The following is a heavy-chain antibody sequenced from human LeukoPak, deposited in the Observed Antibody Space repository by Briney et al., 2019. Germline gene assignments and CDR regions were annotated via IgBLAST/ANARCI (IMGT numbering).Heavy chain of an antibody. CDR2: ISSSSDYI. J-gene: IGHJ4*02. CDR1: GFTFSSYS. Sequence: PGGSLRLSCAASGFTFSSYSMNWVRQAPGKGLEWVSSISSSSDYIFYADSVKGRFSISRDNADNSLYLQMNSLTVEDTALYYCAKDRGTGFLHDWTVSSWGQGTRVTVSS. CDR3: AKDRGTGFLHDWTVSS. D-gene: IGHD3/OR15-3a*01. V-gene: IGHV3-21*04.